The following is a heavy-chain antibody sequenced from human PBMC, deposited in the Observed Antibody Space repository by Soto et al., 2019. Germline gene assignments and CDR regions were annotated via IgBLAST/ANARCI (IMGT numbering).Heavy chain of an antibody. CDR3: TTTSCVREIDY. CDR1: GYIFTGYY. V-gene: IGHV1-2*02. J-gene: IGHJ4*02. CDR2: IHPNNGAT. D-gene: IGHD2-2*01. Sequence: GASVKVSCKASGYIFTGYYMVWVRQAPGQGLEWMGWIHPNNGATNYAQEFQGRVTMTRDTSITTAYLELRRLRPDDTALYYCTTTSCVREIDYWGQGTLVTVSS.